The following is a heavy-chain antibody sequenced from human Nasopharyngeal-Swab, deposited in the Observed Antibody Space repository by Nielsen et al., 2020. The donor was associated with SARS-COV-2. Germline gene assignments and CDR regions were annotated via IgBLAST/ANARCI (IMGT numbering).Heavy chain of an antibody. Sequence: GSLRLSCAASGFTFNNYNFNWVRQAPGKGLEWVSSISSSSSYIYYADSVKGRFTISRDNAKNSLYLQMNSLRAEDTAVYYCARDRRNLILTGFYDYWGQGTLVTVSS. J-gene: IGHJ4*02. D-gene: IGHD3-9*01. CDR3: ARDRRNLILTGFYDY. V-gene: IGHV3-21*01. CDR1: GFTFNNYN. CDR2: ISSSSSYI.